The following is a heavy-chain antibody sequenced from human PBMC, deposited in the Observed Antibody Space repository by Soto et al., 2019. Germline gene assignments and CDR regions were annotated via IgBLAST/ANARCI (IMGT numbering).Heavy chain of an antibody. Sequence: GASVKIGWKASGYTFTSYAMQWVRQAPGQRLEWMGWINAGNGNTKYSQKFQGRVTITRDTSASTAYMELSSLRSEDTAVYYCARSGWYYYHYGMDVWGQGTTLPVSS. J-gene: IGHJ6*02. V-gene: IGHV1-3*01. D-gene: IGHD6-19*01. CDR1: GYTFTSYA. CDR3: ARSGWYYYHYGMDV. CDR2: INAGNGNT.